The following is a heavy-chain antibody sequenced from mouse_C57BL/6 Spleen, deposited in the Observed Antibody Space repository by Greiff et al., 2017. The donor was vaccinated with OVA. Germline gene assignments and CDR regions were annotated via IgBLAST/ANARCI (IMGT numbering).Heavy chain of an antibody. CDR1: GFTFSSYA. CDR3: TRGYYGSSYGYCDV. J-gene: IGHJ1*03. Sequence: DVMLVESGEGLVKPGGSLKLSCAASGFTFSSYAMSWVRQTPEKRLEWVAYISSGGDYIYYADTVKGRFTISRDNARNTLYLQMSSLKSEDTARYYCTRGYYGSSYGYCDVGGTGTTVTVSS. V-gene: IGHV5-9-1*02. D-gene: IGHD1-1*01. CDR2: ISSGGDYI.